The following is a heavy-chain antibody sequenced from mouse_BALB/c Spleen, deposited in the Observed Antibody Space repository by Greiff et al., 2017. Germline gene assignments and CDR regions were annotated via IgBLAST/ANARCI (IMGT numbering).Heavy chain of an antibody. V-gene: IGHV5-6-5*01. CDR2: IGSGGST. CDR3: ARGYYDYDRFAY. D-gene: IGHD2-4*01. Sequence: EVKVVESGGGLVKPGGSLKLSCAASGFTFSSYAMSWVRQTPEKRLEWVASIGSGGSTYYPDSVKGRFTISRDNARNILYLQMSSLRSEDTAMYYCARGYYDYDRFAYWGQGTLVTVSA. J-gene: IGHJ3*01. CDR1: GFTFSSYA.